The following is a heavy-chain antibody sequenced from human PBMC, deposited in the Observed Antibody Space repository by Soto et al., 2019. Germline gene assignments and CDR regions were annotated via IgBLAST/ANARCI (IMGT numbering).Heavy chain of an antibody. V-gene: IGHV4-30-4*01. Sequence: PSETLSLTCTVSGGSISSGDYYWSWIRQPPGKGLEWIGYIYYSGSTYYNPSLKSRVTISVDTSKNQFSLKLSSVTAADTAVYYCARDRSGYDQSFDYWGQGTLVTVSS. J-gene: IGHJ4*02. CDR1: GGSISSGDYY. D-gene: IGHD5-12*01. CDR3: ARDRSGYDQSFDY. CDR2: IYYSGST.